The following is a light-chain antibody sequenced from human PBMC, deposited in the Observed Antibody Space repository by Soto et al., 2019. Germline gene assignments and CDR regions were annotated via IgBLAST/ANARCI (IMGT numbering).Light chain of an antibody. Sequence: DIVMTQSPLSLPVTPGEPASTSCRSSQSLLHSNGYNYLDWYLQKPGQSPQLLIYLGSNRASGVPDRFSGSGSGTDFTLKISRVEAEDVGVYYCMQALQISWTFGQGTKVEIK. J-gene: IGKJ1*01. CDR2: LGS. V-gene: IGKV2-28*01. CDR1: QSLLHSNGYNY. CDR3: MQALQISWT.